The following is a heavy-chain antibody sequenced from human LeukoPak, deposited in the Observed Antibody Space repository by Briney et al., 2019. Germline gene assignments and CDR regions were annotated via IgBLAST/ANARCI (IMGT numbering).Heavy chain of an antibody. CDR1: GFTFSDYY. J-gene: IGHJ2*01. Sequence: GGSLRLSCAASGFTFSDYYMSWIRQAPGKGLEWVSYISSSSSYTNYADSVKGRFTTSRDNAKNSLYLQMNSLRAEDTAVYYCARETPSYPTFFDLWGRGTLVTVSS. V-gene: IGHV3-11*06. CDR2: ISSSSSYT. D-gene: IGHD2/OR15-2a*01. CDR3: ARETPSYPTFFDL.